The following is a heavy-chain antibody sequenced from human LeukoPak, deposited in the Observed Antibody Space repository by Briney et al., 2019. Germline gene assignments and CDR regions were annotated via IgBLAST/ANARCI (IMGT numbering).Heavy chain of an antibody. V-gene: IGHV3-7*01. J-gene: IGHJ4*02. CDR2: IKQDGSEK. CDR3: ARLDSAVAGFFDY. CDR1: GFTFSSYW. D-gene: IGHD6-19*01. Sequence: GGSLRLSCAASGFTFSSYWMSWVRQAPGEGLEWVANIKQDGSEKYYVDSVKGRFTISRDNAKNSLYLQMNSVRAEDTAVYNCARLDSAVAGFFDYSGQGTLVTASS.